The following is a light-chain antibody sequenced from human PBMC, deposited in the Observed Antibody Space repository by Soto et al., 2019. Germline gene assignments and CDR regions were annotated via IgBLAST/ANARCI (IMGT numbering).Light chain of an antibody. CDR2: AAS. V-gene: IGKV1-6*01. CDR1: QGIRND. Sequence: AIQLTQSPSSLSASVGDRVTITCRASQGIRNDLGWYQQKPGKAPKLLIYAASSLQSGVPSRFSGSASGTDFTLTISSLQPDDFATYYCLQDYSYPWTFGQGTKVEIK. CDR3: LQDYSYPWT. J-gene: IGKJ1*01.